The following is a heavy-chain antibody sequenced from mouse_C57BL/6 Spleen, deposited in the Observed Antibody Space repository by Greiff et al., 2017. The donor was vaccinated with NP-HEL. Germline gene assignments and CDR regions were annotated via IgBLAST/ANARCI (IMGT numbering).Heavy chain of an antibody. CDR1: GFNIKNTY. D-gene: IGHD1-1*01. V-gene: IGHV14-3*01. Sequence: VQLKESVAELVRPGASVKLSCTASGFNIKNTYMHWVKQRPEQGLEWIGRIDPANGNTKYAPKFQGKATITADTSSNTAYLQLSSLTSEDTAIYYCAKGGFYYYGSSYLDYWGQGTTLTVSS. CDR3: AKGGFYYYGSSYLDY. CDR2: IDPANGNT. J-gene: IGHJ2*01.